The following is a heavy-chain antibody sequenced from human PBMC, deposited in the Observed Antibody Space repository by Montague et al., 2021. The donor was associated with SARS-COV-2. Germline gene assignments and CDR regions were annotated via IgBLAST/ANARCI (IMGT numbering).Heavy chain of an antibody. CDR1: GGSFSTYS. Sequence: SETLSLTCAVHGGSFSTYSWNWIRQPPGKGLEWIGEIHHGGSTNYNQSLKSRVTISADTSKNQFSLKLTSVAAADTAVYYCARVGGGVVPSPILGVGPYYSYYYMEVWGQGSTVTVSS. CDR2: IHHGGST. D-gene: IGHD3-10*01. V-gene: IGHV4-34*01. CDR3: ARVGGGVVPSPILGVGPYYSYYYMEV. J-gene: IGHJ6*03.